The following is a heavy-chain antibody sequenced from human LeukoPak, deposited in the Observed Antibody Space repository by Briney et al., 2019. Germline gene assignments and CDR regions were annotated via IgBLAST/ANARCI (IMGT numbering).Heavy chain of an antibody. CDR1: GFTFSSYS. Sequence: PGGSLRLSCAASGFTFSSYSMNWVRQAPGKGLEWVSYISSSSSTIYYADSVKGRFTISRDNAKNSLYLQMNSLRAEDTAVYYCARVKYCSGGSCYQPRFDYWGQGTLVTVSS. V-gene: IGHV3-48*01. D-gene: IGHD2-15*01. J-gene: IGHJ4*02. CDR3: ARVKYCSGGSCYQPRFDY. CDR2: ISSSSSTI.